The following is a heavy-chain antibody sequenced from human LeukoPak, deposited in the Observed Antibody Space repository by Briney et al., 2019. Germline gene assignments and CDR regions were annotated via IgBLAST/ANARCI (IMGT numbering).Heavy chain of an antibody. J-gene: IGHJ4*02. CDR1: GYSFTSNY. CDR2: IYPRDGST. CDR3: ARDQEGFDY. Sequence: ASVKVSCKASGYSFTSNYIHWVRQAPGQGLVWMGMIYPRDGSTSYAQRFQDRVTVTRGTSTSTVHMELSGLRSEDTAVYYCARDQEGFDYWGQGTQVTVSS. V-gene: IGHV1-46*01.